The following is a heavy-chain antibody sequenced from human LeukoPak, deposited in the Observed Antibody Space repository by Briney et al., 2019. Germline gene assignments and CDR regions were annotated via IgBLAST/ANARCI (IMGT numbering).Heavy chain of an antibody. CDR1: GGSISSYY. CDR2: IYYSGST. D-gene: IGHD6-13*01. CDR3: ARSPRSVGIPAAGTNYWYFDL. Sequence: SETLSLTCTVSGGSISSYYWSWIRQPPGKGLEWIGYIYYSGSTNYNPSLKSRVTISVDTSKNQFSLKLSSVTAADTAVYYCARSPRSVGIPAAGTNYWYFDLWGRGTLITVSS. J-gene: IGHJ2*01. V-gene: IGHV4-59*01.